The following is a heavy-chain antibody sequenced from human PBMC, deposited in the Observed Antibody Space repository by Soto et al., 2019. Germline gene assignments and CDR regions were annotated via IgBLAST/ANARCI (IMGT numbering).Heavy chain of an antibody. V-gene: IGHV1-18*01. D-gene: IGHD1-1*01. CDR1: GYTFTSYG. CDR2: ISAYNGNT. Sequence: QVQLVQSGAEVKKPGASVKVSCKASGYTFTSYGISWVRQAPGQGLEWMGWISAYNGNTNYAPKLQGRVTMTTDTSTSTTYTELRSLRSDDTAVYYCARHNSQWPNWFDPWGQGTLVTAS. CDR3: ARHNSQWPNWFDP. J-gene: IGHJ5*02.